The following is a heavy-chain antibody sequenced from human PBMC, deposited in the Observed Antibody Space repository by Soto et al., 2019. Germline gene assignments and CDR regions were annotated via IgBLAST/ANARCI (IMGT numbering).Heavy chain of an antibody. V-gene: IGHV3-21*06. J-gene: IGHJ4*02. CDR2: ISSTTNYI. Sequence: GXSLRLSFAASGFSFTRYSLNWFRQVPGKGLEWVSSISSTTNYIYYGDSMKGRFTISRDNAKNSLYLEMNSLRAEDTAVYYCARESEDLTSNFDYWGQGTLVTVSS. CDR3: ARESEDLTSNFDY. CDR1: GFSFTRYS.